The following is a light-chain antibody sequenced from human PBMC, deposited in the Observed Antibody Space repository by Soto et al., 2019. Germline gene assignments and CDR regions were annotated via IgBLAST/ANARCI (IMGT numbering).Light chain of an antibody. V-gene: IGKV1-39*01. CDR3: QQSYSTPYT. Sequence: DIQMTQSPSSLSASVGDRVTITCRASQSISSYLNWYQQKPGKAPKLLIYAASRLQSGVPSRFSGSGSLTDFTLAISSLLPEDVATDYCQQSYSTPYTLGQGTTLESK. CDR1: QSISSY. CDR2: AAS. J-gene: IGKJ2*01.